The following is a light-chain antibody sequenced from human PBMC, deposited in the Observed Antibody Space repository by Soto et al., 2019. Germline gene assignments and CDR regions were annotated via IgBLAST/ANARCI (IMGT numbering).Light chain of an antibody. CDR2: YAS. J-gene: IGKJ4*01. CDR3: QQRL. CDR1: QSVGSY. Sequence: ELVLTQSPATLSLSPGERATLSCRASQSVGSYLAWYQQKPGQAPRLLIYYASNRATGIPARFSGSGSGTDFTLTISSLEPEDSAVYYCQQRLFGGGTK. V-gene: IGKV3-11*01.